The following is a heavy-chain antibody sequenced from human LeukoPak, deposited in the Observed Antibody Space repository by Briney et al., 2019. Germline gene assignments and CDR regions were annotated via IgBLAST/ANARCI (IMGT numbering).Heavy chain of an antibody. CDR2: ISSSSSYI. CDR1: GFTFSSYS. D-gene: IGHD6-13*01. J-gene: IGHJ4*02. CDR3: ARDHKRAAGTFDY. Sequence: GGSLRLSCAASGFTFSSYSMNWVRQAPGKGREWVSSISSSSSYIYYADSVKGRFTISRDNAKNSLYLQMNSLRAEDTAVYYCARDHKRAAGTFDYWGQGTLVTVSS. V-gene: IGHV3-21*01.